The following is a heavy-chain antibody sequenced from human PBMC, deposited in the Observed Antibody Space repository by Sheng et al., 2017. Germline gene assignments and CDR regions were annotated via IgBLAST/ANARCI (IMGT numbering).Heavy chain of an antibody. Sequence: QVQLVQSGAEVKKPGSSVKVSCKASGGTFSSYAISWVRQAPGQGLEWMGGIIPILGIANYAQKFQGRVTITADKSTSTAYMELSSLRSEDTAVYYCARDRVDDFWSGYDYYYYMDVWGKGTTVTVSS. CDR2: IIPILGIA. CDR3: ARDRVDDFWSGYDYYYYMDV. CDR1: GGTFSSYA. J-gene: IGHJ6*03. D-gene: IGHD3-3*01. V-gene: IGHV1-69*04.